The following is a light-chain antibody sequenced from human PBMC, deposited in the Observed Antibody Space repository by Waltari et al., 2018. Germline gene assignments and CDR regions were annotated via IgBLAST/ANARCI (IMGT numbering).Light chain of an antibody. J-gene: IGKJ1*01. CDR3: QQYGTSPRT. CDR1: QSVSSNY. V-gene: IGKV3-20*01. CDR2: GAS. Sequence: EIVLTQSPGTLSLSPGERASLSCRTSQSVSSNYLAWYQQRPGQAPRLLIYGASSRAIGIPDRFSGSGSGTDFTLTISRLEPEDFVVYYCQQYGTSPRTFGQGTKVEIK.